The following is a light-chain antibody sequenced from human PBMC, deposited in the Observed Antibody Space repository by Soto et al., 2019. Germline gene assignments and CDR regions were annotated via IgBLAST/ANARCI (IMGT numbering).Light chain of an antibody. CDR3: QQYNNWPPAT. J-gene: IGKJ1*01. Sequence: EIVTTQSPATLSVSPGERATLSCRASQSVSSNLAWYQQKPDQAPRLLIYGASTRATGIPARFSGSGSGTEFTLTISSLQSEDFAVYYCQQYNNWPPATFGPGTKVEIK. V-gene: IGKV3-15*01. CDR1: QSVSSN. CDR2: GAS.